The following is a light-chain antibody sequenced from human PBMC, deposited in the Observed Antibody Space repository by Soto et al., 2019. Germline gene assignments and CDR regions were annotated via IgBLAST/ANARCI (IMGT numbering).Light chain of an antibody. CDR2: DAS. Sequence: EIVLTQSPATLSLSPGERATLSCRASQSVSSYLAWYQQKPGQAPRLLIYDASNRATGIPARFSGSGSGTDFTLTISSLAPEDFAVYYCQQRSNWPPAFGGGTKVEIE. CDR3: QQRSNWPPA. V-gene: IGKV3-11*01. CDR1: QSVSSY. J-gene: IGKJ4*01.